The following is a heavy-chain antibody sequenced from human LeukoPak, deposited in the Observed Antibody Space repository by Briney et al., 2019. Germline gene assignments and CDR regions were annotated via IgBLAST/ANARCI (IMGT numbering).Heavy chain of an antibody. Sequence: GESLKISCKGSGYTFTSYGISWVRQAPGQGLEWMGWISAYNGNTNYAQKLQGRVTMTTDTSTSTAYMELRSLRSDDTAVYYCARDLGVIYYFDYWGQGTLVTVSS. J-gene: IGHJ4*02. CDR1: GYTFTSYG. V-gene: IGHV1-18*01. D-gene: IGHD3-16*01. CDR2: ISAYNGNT. CDR3: ARDLGVIYYFDY.